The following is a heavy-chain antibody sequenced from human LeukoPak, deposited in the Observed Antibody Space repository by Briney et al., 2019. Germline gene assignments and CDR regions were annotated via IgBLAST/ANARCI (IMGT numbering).Heavy chain of an antibody. CDR3: AKDRDGDYVLDY. Sequence: PGRSLRLSCAASGFTFSSYGMHWVRQAPGKGLEWVAVISYDGSNKYYADSVKGRFTISRDNSKNTLYLQMNSLRAEDTAVYYCAKDRDGDYVLDYWGQGTLVTLSS. J-gene: IGHJ4*02. V-gene: IGHV3-30*18. D-gene: IGHD4-17*01. CDR2: ISYDGSNK. CDR1: GFTFSSYG.